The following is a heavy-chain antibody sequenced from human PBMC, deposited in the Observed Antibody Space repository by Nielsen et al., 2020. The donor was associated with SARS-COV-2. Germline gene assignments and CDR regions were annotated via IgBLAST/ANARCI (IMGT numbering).Heavy chain of an antibody. CDR2: IKQDGSEK. Sequence: WIRQPPGKGLEWVANIKQDGSEKYYVDSVKGRFTISRDNAKNSLYLQMNSLRAEDTAVYYCARVLPPTATWDYWGQGTLVTVSS. D-gene: IGHD4-17*01. J-gene: IGHJ4*02. CDR3: ARVLPPTATWDY. V-gene: IGHV3-7*01.